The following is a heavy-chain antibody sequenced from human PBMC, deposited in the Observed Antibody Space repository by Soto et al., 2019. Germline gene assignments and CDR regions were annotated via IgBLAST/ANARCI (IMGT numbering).Heavy chain of an antibody. J-gene: IGHJ4*02. CDR1: GYSFTSLD. V-gene: IGHV1-8*01. CDR3: ARGASAGVDY. CDR2: MQPSTGRT. D-gene: IGHD1-26*01. Sequence: QVQLVQSGAEVREPGASVKVSCKASGYSFTSLDINWVRQTAGQGLEWMGWMQPSTGRTGYAQKFQGRVTMTRDTAINTAYRELTTLTSDDTAFYYCARGASAGVDYWGQRTLVTVSS.